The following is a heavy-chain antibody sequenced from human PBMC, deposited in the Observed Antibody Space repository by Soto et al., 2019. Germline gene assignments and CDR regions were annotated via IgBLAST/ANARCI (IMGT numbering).Heavy chain of an antibody. CDR3: ARSVFP. V-gene: IGHV4-31*03. Sequence: QVQLQESGPGLVKPSQTLSLTCTVSGGSISSGGYYWNWIRQHPGKGLEWIGYIFYIGSTYYNPSLKSRVTIAVDTSKNQFSLKLNAVTAADTAVYSCARSVFPWGQGTLVTVSS. CDR1: GGSISSGGYY. CDR2: IFYIGST. J-gene: IGHJ5*02.